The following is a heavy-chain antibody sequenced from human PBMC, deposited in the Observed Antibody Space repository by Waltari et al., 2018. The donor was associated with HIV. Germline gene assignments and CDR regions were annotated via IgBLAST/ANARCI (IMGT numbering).Heavy chain of an antibody. CDR2: IYPGDSDT. Sequence: EVQLVQSGAEVKQPGESLKISCKGSGYSFTSYWIGWVRQMPGKGLEWMGIIYPGDSDTRYSPSFQGQVNISADKSINTAYLQWSSLKASDTAMYYCARRRTMVRGVIRYYFGMDVWGQGTTVSVSS. J-gene: IGHJ6*02. CDR1: GYSFTSYW. V-gene: IGHV5-51*03. D-gene: IGHD3-10*01. CDR3: ARRRTMVRGVIRYYFGMDV.